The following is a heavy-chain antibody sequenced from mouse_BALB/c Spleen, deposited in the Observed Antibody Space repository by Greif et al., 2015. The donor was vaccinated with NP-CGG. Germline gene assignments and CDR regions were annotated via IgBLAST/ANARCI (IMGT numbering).Heavy chain of an antibody. CDR3: ARKDNRGYAMDY. Sequence: VQLQQSGAELVKPGASVKLSCKASGYTFTSYWMHWMKQRPGQGLEWIGEIDPSDSYTNYNQKLKGKATLTVDKSSSTAYMQLSSLTSEDSAVYYCARKDNRGYAMDYWGQGSSVTVSS. CDR1: GYTFTSYW. J-gene: IGHJ4*01. CDR2: IDPSDSYT. D-gene: IGHD1-3*01. V-gene: IGHV1-69*02.